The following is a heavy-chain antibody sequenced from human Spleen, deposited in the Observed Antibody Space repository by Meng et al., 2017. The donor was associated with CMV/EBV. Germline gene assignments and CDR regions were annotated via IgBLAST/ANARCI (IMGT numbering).Heavy chain of an antibody. D-gene: IGHD3-10*01. Sequence: CAASGLSFSNNWMSWVRQAPGKGLEWVASIKKDESEEYYVESVKGRFTISRDNAKNSLSLQMNILRAEDTAVYYCARVGSSSGSYYYWGQGTLVTVSS. J-gene: IGHJ4*02. CDR3: ARVGSSSGSYYY. CDR1: GLSFSNNW. V-gene: IGHV3-7*01. CDR2: IKKDESEE.